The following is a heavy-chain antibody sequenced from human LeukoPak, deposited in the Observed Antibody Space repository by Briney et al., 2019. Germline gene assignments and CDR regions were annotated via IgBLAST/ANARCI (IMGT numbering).Heavy chain of an antibody. J-gene: IGHJ4*02. D-gene: IGHD2-15*01. Sequence: ASVKVSCKASGYTFTSYGISWVRHAPGQGLQWMGWISAYNGNTNYAQKLQGRVTMTTDTSTSTAYMELRSLRSDDTAVYYCARDSGLSGGSWPLDYWGQGTLVTVSS. CDR2: ISAYNGNT. CDR1: GYTFTSYG. CDR3: ARDSGLSGGSWPLDY. V-gene: IGHV1-18*01.